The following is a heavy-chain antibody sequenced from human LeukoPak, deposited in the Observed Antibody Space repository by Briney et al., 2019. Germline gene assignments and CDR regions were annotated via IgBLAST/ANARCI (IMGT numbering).Heavy chain of an antibody. CDR2: IIPIFGIA. J-gene: IGHJ4*02. CDR1: GGTFSNYA. Sequence: SVKVSCKASGGTFSNYAISWVRQAPGQGLEWMGGIIPIFGIANYAQNFQGRVTITTDESTNTAYMELSSLRSEDTALYYCARGDYYGSGTYYKKTVDYWGQGTLVTVSS. D-gene: IGHD3-10*01. CDR3: ARGDYYGSGTYYKKTVDY. V-gene: IGHV1-69*05.